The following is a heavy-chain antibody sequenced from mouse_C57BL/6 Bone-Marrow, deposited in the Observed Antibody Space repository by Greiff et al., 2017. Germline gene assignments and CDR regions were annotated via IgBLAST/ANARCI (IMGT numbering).Heavy chain of an antibody. J-gene: IGHJ4*01. D-gene: IGHD2-1*01. CDR2: ISYDGSN. Sequence: EVKLMESGPGLVKPSQSLSLTCSVTGYSITSGYYWKWIRQFPGNKLEWMGYISYDGSNNYNPSLKNRISITRDTSKNQFFLKLNSVTTEDTATYYCAEVFRGNYRAMDYWGQGTSVTVSS. V-gene: IGHV3-6*01. CDR3: AEVFRGNYRAMDY. CDR1: GYSITSGYY.